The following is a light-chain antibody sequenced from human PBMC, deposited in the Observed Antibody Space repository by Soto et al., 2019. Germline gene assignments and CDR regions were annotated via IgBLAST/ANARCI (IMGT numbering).Light chain of an antibody. J-gene: IGLJ3*02. Sequence: SYELTQPPSVSVAPGKTARITCGENNIGSKSVHWYQQKPGQAPVLVIYYDSDRPSGIPERFSGSNSGNTATLIISRVEAGDEADYYCQVWDSSSDTWVFGGGTKVTVL. V-gene: IGLV3-21*04. CDR3: QVWDSSSDTWV. CDR1: NIGSKS. CDR2: YDS.